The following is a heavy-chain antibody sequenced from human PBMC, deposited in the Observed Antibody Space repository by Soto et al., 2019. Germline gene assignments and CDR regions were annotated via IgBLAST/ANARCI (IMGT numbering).Heavy chain of an antibody. J-gene: IGHJ4*02. Sequence: QVQLVESGGGLVKPGGSLRLSCAASGFTFSDYYMTWVRQAPGQGLEWVSYIVIVSDYTNYADSVKGRFTISRDNAKNSLYLEKNSLRVEDTAVYYGARLRASSWYLGGYLDYWGQGTLVTVSS. CDR2: IVIVSDYT. CDR3: ARLRASSWYLGGYLDY. D-gene: IGHD6-13*01. CDR1: GFTFSDYY. V-gene: IGHV3-11*06.